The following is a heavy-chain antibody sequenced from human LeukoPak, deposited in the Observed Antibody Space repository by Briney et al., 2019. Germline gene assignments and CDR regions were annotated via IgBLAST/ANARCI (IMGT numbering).Heavy chain of an antibody. V-gene: IGHV3-9*03. CDR3: AKSSGTTWYYYMDV. Sequence: GRSLRLSCAASGFTFDDYAMHWVRQAPGKGLEWVSGISWNSGSIGYADSVKGRFTISRDNAKNSLYLQMNSLRAEDMALYYCAKSSGTTWYYYMDVRGKGTTVTVSS. J-gene: IGHJ6*03. CDR2: ISWNSGSI. CDR1: GFTFDDYA. D-gene: IGHD1-7*01.